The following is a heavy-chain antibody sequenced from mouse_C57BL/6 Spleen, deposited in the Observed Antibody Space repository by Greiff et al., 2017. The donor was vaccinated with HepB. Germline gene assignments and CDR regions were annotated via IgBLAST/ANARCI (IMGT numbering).Heavy chain of an antibody. J-gene: IGHJ1*03. V-gene: IGHV1-69*01. Sequence: QVQLQQPGAELVKPGASVKMSCKASGYTFTSYWMHWVKQRPGQGLEWIGEIDPSDSYTNYNQKFKGKSTLTVDKSSSTAYMQLSSLTSEDSAVYYCARSITTVVVHYWYFDVWGTGTTVTVSS. CDR3: ARSITTVVVHYWYFDV. CDR2: IDPSDSYT. CDR1: GYTFTSYW. D-gene: IGHD1-1*01.